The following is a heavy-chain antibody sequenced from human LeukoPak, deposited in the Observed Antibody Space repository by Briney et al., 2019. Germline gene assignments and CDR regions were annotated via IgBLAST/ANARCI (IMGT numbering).Heavy chain of an antibody. CDR2: INTDGSSA. J-gene: IGHJ3*02. Sequence: PGGSLRLSCAASGFTFTTYWMHWVRQAPGKGLVWVSRINTDGSSASYADSVKGRFTISRDTAKNTLYLQMNSLRAEDTAVYYCARGDYAFDIWGQGIMVTVSS. V-gene: IGHV3-74*01. CDR3: ARGDYAFDI. D-gene: IGHD2-21*01. CDR1: GFTFTTYW.